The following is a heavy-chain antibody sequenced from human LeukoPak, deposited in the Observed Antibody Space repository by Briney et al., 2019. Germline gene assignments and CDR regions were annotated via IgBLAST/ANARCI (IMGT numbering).Heavy chain of an antibody. V-gene: IGHV1-18*01. J-gene: IGHJ4*02. D-gene: IGHD3-9*01. CDR1: GYSFTSYG. CDR3: ARCSYYDILTGYYTLAFDY. CDR2: ISAYNGNT. Sequence: ASVTVSCKASGYSFTSYGISWVRQAPGQGLEWMGWISAYNGNTNYAQKLQGRVTMTTETSTSTAYMELRSLRSDDTAMYYCARCSYYDILTGYYTLAFDYWGQGTLVTVSS.